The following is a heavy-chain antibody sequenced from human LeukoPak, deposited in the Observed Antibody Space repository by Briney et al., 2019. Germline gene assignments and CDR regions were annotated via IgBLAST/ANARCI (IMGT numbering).Heavy chain of an antibody. J-gene: IGHJ4*02. CDR2: IYYSGST. V-gene: IGHV4-59*01. D-gene: IGHD6-19*01. CDR1: GGSISSYY. CDR3: ARDLLSTAGYFDY. Sequence: SETLSLTCTVSGGSISSYYWSWIRQPPGKGLEWIGYIYYSGSTNYNPSLKSRVTISVDTSKNQFSLNLSSVTAADTAVYYCARDLLSTAGYFDYWVQGTLVTVSS.